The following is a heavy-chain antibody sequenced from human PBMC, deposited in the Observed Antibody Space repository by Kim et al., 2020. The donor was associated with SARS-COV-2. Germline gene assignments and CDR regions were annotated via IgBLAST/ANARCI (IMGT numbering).Heavy chain of an antibody. CDR3: ARDAAAENWFDP. Sequence: NYAQKFQGRVTITADESTSTAYMELSSLRSEDTAVYYCARDAAAENWFDPWGQGTLVTVSS. J-gene: IGHJ5*02. D-gene: IGHD2-15*01. V-gene: IGHV1-69*01.